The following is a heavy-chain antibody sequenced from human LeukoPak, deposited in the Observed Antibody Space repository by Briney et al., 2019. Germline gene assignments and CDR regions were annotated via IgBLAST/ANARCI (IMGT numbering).Heavy chain of an antibody. CDR1: GGSISSSSYY. CDR3: ARLSSGWPDYFDY. D-gene: IGHD6-19*01. J-gene: IGHJ4*02. V-gene: IGHV4-39*01. CDR2: IYYSGST. Sequence: LETLSLTCTVSGGSISSSSYYWGWIRQPPGKGLEWIGSIYYSGSTYYNPSLKSRVTISVDTSKNQFSLKLSSVTAADTAVYYCARLSSGWPDYFDYWGQGTLVTVSS.